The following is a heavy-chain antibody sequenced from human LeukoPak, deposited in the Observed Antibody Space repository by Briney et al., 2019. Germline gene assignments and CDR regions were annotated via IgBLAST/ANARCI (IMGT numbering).Heavy chain of an antibody. Sequence: GGSLRLSCAASGFTFNNYQMNWVRQTPGKGLECISYISSSGRTIYYADSLKGRFTVSRDNAKNSLYLRMNNLRAEDTAVYYCARGEYYFDYWGQGTLVTVSS. CDR1: GFTFNNYQ. CDR3: ARGEYYFDY. V-gene: IGHV3-48*03. CDR2: ISSSGRTI. J-gene: IGHJ4*02.